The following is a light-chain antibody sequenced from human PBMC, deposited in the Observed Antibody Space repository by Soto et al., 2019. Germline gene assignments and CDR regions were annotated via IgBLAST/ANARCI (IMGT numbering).Light chain of an antibody. J-gene: IGKJ5*01. V-gene: IGKV3-15*01. Sequence: EIVMTQSTATLSVSPGERATLSCRASQSVSSNLAWYQQKPGQAPRLLIYGASTRATGIPARFSGSGSGTEFTLTISSLQSEDFAVYYCRQYNTWPPITFGQGTRLEIK. CDR1: QSVSSN. CDR2: GAS. CDR3: RQYNTWPPIT.